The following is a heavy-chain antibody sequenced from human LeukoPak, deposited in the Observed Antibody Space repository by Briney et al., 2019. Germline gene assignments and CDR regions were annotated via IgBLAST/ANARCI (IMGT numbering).Heavy chain of an antibody. CDR3: ARGTIAAPGTDY. J-gene: IGHJ4*02. CDR2: ITGSGGSI. V-gene: IGHV3-23*01. CDR1: EFTFGSHA. Sequence: GGSLRLSCAGSEFTFGSHAMNWVRQAPGKGLEWVSAITGSGGSINYADSVKGRFTISRDNSKNTLFLQMNSLRAEDTAMYYCARGTIAAPGTDYWGQGTLVTVSS. D-gene: IGHD6-13*01.